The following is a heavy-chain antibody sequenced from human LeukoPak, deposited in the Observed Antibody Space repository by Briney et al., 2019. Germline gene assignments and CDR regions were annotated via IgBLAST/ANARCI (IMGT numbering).Heavy chain of an antibody. J-gene: IGHJ3*02. CDR2: ISPYNSNT. CDR3: AREAPVAAGSDAFDI. Sequence: GASVKVSCKASGYTFTSYGISWVRQAPGQSLEWMGWISPYNSNTKYAQKLQGRVTMTTDTSTNTAYMEVRSLRSDDTAVYYCAREAPVAAGSDAFDIWGQGTMVTVSS. V-gene: IGHV1-18*01. D-gene: IGHD6-19*01. CDR1: GYTFTSYG.